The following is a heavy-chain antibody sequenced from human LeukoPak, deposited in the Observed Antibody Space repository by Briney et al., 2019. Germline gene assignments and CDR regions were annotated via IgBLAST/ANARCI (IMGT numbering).Heavy chain of an antibody. J-gene: IGHJ4*02. Sequence: SETLSLTCAVYGGSFSGHYWTWIRQAPGKGLEWIGESTYTGSTNYNPSLKSRVTISVDTSKNQFSLKLTSVSAADTAVFYCARGLNILYYFDYWGQGALVTVSS. CDR2: STYTGST. CDR3: ARGLNILYYFDY. D-gene: IGHD3-3*01. V-gene: IGHV4-34*01. CDR1: GGSFSGHY.